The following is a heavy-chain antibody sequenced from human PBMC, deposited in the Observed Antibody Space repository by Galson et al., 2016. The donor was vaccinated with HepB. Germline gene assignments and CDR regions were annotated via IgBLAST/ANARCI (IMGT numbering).Heavy chain of an antibody. Sequence: SLRLSCAASGFTFSSYWMSWVRQAPGKGLEWVANINQEGSEKNYVDSVKGRFTISRDNAKDSLYLQMNSLRAEDTAVYYCARGTPLILAYWGQGTLVTVSS. V-gene: IGHV3-7*01. D-gene: IGHD2-2*01. CDR1: GFTFSSYW. J-gene: IGHJ4*02. CDR3: ARGTPLILAY. CDR2: INQEGSEK.